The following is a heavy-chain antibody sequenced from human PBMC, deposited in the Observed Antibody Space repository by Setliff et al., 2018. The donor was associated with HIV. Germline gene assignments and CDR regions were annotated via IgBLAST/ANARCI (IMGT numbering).Heavy chain of an antibody. CDR1: DDSVSTFY. J-gene: IGHJ4*01. CDR2: IHHTGST. V-gene: IGHV4-59*02. D-gene: IGHD3-3*01. Sequence: ETLSLTCTVSDDSVSTFYWNWIRQPPGKGLEWIGFIHHTGSTVSNPSLKSRVTILMDLSRNQLSLHLASVTTTDTAVYFCAPGEGVASTYYHDWGQGTQVTVSS. CDR3: APGEGVASTYYHD.